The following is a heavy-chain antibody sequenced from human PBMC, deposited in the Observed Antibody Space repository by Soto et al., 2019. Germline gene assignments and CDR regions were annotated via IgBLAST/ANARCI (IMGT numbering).Heavy chain of an antibody. J-gene: IGHJ4*02. D-gene: IGHD5-18*01. CDR2: IYYSGST. V-gene: IGHV4-31*02. CDR3: ASSTHVDTAVDFDY. Sequence: SETRSLTWTVSGGSISSGVYYWIWVRQHPGKGLEWIGYIYYSGSTYYNPSLKSRVTISVDTSKNQFSLKLSSVTAADTAVYYCASSTHVDTAVDFDYWGQGTLVTVSS. CDR1: GGSISSGVYY.